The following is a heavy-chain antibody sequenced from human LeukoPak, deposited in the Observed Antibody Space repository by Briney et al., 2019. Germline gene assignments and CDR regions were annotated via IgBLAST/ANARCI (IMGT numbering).Heavy chain of an antibody. D-gene: IGHD2-2*03. V-gene: IGHV1-8*01. CDR3: AGFNGFVLDY. J-gene: IGHJ4*02. Sequence: ASVKVSCKASGYTFTRYDINWVRQATGQGLEWVGWMNPNSGNTGYAQKFQGRVTMTRNTSMSTAYMELSSLRSEDTAVYSCAGFNGFVLDYWGQGTLVTVSS. CDR2: MNPNSGNT. CDR1: GYTFTRYD.